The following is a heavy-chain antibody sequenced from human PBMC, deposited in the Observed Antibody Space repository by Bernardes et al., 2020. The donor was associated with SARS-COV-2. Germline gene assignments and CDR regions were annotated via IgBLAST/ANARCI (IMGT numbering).Heavy chain of an antibody. J-gene: IGHJ6*02. CDR1: GGSISSYY. D-gene: IGHD2-2*01. V-gene: IGHV4-59*12. CDR3: ARDSHHCSSTSCLYYYGMDV. Sequence: SETLSLTCTVSGGSISSYYWSWIRQPPGKGLEWIGYIYYSGSTNYNPSLKSRVTISVDTSKNQFSLKLSSVTAADTAVYYCARDSHHCSSTSCLYYYGMDVWGQGTTVTVSS. CDR2: IYYSGST.